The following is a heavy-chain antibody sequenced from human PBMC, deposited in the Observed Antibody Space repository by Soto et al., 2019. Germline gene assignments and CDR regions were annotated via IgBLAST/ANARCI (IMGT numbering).Heavy chain of an antibody. J-gene: IGHJ4*02. CDR2: FDPEDGET. V-gene: IGHV1-24*01. CDR1: GYTRTELS. CDR3: ATGSPYYDSSGYYYYFDY. Sequence: ASVKVSCKVSGYTRTELSMHWVRQAPGKGLEWMGGFDPEDGETIYAQKFQGRVTMTEDTSTDTAYMELSSLRSEDTAVYYCATGSPYYDSSGYYYYFDYWGQGTLVTVSS. D-gene: IGHD3-22*01.